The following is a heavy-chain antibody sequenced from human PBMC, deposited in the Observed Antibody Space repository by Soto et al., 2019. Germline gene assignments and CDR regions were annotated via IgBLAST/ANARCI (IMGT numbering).Heavy chain of an antibody. V-gene: IGHV4-59*12. Sequence: PSETLSLTCTVSGDSIRSYYWSWIRQPPGKGLEWIGYIYDSGSTNYNPSLKSRVTISVDKSKNQFSLNLTSVTAADTAVYYCARGKTNYFFDLWGQGHLVTVSS. CDR1: GDSIRSYY. J-gene: IGHJ4*02. D-gene: IGHD3-10*01. CDR3: ARGKTNYFFDL. CDR2: IYDSGST.